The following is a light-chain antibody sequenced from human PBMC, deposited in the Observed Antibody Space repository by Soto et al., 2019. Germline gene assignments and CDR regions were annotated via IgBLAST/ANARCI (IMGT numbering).Light chain of an antibody. CDR1: SGSVSTSHQ. CDR3: VLSLGDGTFV. V-gene: IGLV8-61*01. Sequence: QTVVTQEPSISVSPGGAATLTCGLKSGSVSTSHQPSWYQQTPGQPPRTLIYNTNLRSSGVPDRFSGSILGSRAALTITGAQADDESDYFCVLSLGDGTFVFGGGTQLTVL. J-gene: IGLJ2*01. CDR2: NTN.